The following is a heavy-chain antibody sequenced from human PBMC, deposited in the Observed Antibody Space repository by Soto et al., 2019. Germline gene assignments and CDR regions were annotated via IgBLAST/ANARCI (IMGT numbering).Heavy chain of an antibody. J-gene: IGHJ6*02. CDR2: IYPGDSDT. CDR3: AAPSNCSGGSCYSYYGMDV. CDR1: GYSFTSYW. V-gene: IGHV5-51*01. Sequence: GESLKISCKGSGYSFTSYWIGWVRQMPGKGREWMGIIYPGDSDTRYSPSFQGQVTISADKSISTAYLQWSSLKASDTAMYYCAAPSNCSGGSCYSYYGMDVWGQGTTVTVSS. D-gene: IGHD2-15*01.